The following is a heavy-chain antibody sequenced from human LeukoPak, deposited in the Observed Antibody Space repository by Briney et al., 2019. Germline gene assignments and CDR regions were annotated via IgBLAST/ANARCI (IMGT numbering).Heavy chain of an antibody. D-gene: IGHD6-13*01. Sequence: PGASLRLSCAAPGFTFSSYAMSWVRQAPGKGLEWVSAISGSGGSTYYADSVKGRFTISRDNSKNTLYLQMNSLRAEDTAVYYCAKASSSSYYYGMDVWGQGTTVTVSS. V-gene: IGHV3-23*01. CDR3: AKASSSSYYYGMDV. CDR1: GFTFSSYA. CDR2: ISGSGGST. J-gene: IGHJ6*02.